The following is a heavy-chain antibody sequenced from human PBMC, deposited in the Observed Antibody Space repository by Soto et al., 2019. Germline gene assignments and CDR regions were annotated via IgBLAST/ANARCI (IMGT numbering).Heavy chain of an antibody. CDR2: IYTSGST. J-gene: IGHJ6*02. V-gene: IGHV4-4*07. CDR3: ARVRIAARTGAYGMDV. D-gene: IGHD6-6*01. CDR1: VGSSSSYY. Sequence: SETLSLTCTVSVGSSSSYYWSWIRQPAGKGLEWIGRIYTSGSTNYNPSLKSRVTMSVDTSKNQFSLKLSSVTAADTAVYYCARVRIAARTGAYGMDVWGQGTTVTVSS.